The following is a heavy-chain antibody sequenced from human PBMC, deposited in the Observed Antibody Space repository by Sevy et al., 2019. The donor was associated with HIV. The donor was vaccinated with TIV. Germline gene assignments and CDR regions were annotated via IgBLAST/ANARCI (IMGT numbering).Heavy chain of an antibody. CDR2: ISHDGRYK. V-gene: IGHV3-30*03. D-gene: IGHD2-21*02. CDR1: GFTFTNYD. Sequence: GGSLRLPCAASGFTFTNYDLHWVRQAPGKGLDWVAVISHDGRYKNYGDSVKVRFTISRDNLRNTLFLQMDTLRPDDTAVYFCARLVSCGGDCYYLDSWGQGALVTVSS. J-gene: IGHJ4*02. CDR3: ARLVSCGGDCYYLDS.